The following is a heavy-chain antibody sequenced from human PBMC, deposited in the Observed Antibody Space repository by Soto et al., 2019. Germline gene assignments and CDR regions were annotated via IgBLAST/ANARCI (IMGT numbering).Heavy chain of an antibody. CDR1: SGSISSSNW. CDR2: IYHSGST. V-gene: IGHV4-4*02. D-gene: IGHD6-19*01. CDR3: AGGITVAGPSRDGFDI. J-gene: IGHJ3*02. Sequence: QVQLQESGPGLVKPSGTLSLTCAVSSGSISSSNWWCWVRQPPGKGREWIGEIYHSGSTNYNPSLKCRGTISVDKSTNQFSLNLSSRTAADTAVYYCAGGITVAGPSRDGFDILGQGTMVTVSS.